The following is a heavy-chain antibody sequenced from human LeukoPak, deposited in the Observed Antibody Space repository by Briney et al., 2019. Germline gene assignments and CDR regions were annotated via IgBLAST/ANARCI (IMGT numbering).Heavy chain of an antibody. CDR2: ISSSSSYI. D-gene: IGHD1-26*01. J-gene: IGHJ6*03. Sequence: GGSLRLSCAASGFTFSSYSMNWVRQAPGKGLEWVSSISSSSSYIYYADSVKGRFTISRDNAKNSLYLQMNSLRAEDTAVYYCAKGRGWEASYYYYYMDVWGKGTTVTISS. CDR3: AKGRGWEASYYYYYMDV. CDR1: GFTFSSYS. V-gene: IGHV3-21*01.